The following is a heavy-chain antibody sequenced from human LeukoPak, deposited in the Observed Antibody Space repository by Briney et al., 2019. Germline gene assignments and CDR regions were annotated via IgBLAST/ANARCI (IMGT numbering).Heavy chain of an antibody. CDR3: ARRFLSGYYYVGWFDP. CDR2: IIPIFCTA. D-gene: IGHD3-22*01. J-gene: IGHJ5*02. V-gene: IGHV1-69*13. CDR1: GGTLSSYA. Sequence: SVKDSCKASGGTLSSYAISWVRQAPGQGLEWMGGIIPIFCTANYAQKFQGRVTITADESTSTAYMELSSLRSEDTAVYYCARRFLSGYYYVGWFDPWGQGTLVTVSS.